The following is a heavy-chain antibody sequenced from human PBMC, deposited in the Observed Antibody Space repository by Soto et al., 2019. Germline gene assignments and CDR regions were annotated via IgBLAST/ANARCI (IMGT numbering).Heavy chain of an antibody. D-gene: IGHD5-12*01. Sequence: GXSLRLSGAASGFTFSSYAMSWVRQAPGKGLEWVSAISGSGGSTYYADSVKGRFTISRDNSKNTLYLQMNSLRSDDTAVYYCVRVVAIPGYPDYWGQGTLVTVSS. CDR3: VRVVAIPGYPDY. CDR1: GFTFSSYA. J-gene: IGHJ4*02. V-gene: IGHV3-23*01. CDR2: ISGSGGST.